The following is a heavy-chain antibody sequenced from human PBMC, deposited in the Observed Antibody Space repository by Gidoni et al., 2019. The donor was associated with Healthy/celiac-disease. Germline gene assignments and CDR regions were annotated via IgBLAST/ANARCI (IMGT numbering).Heavy chain of an antibody. D-gene: IGHD3-22*01. CDR2: INHSGST. J-gene: IGHJ4*02. CDR3: GSMIVGW. CDR1: GGSVSGYS. V-gene: IGHV4-34*01. Sequence: QVQLQQWGAGLLKPSETLSLTCAVYGGSVSGYSWSWIRQPPGKGLEWIGEINHSGSTNYNPSLKSRVTISVDTSKNQFSLKLSSVTAADTAVYYCGSMIVGWGGQGTLVTVSS.